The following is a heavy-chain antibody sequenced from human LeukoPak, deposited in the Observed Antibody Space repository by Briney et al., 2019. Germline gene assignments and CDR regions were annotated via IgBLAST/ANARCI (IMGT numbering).Heavy chain of an antibody. J-gene: IGHJ4*02. CDR1: GYTFTSYA. V-gene: IGHV7-4-1*02. D-gene: IGHD5-24*01. Sequence: GASVKVSCKASGYTFTSYAMNWVRQAPGQGLEWMGWINTNTGNPTYAQGFTGRFVFSLDTSVSTAYLQISSLKAEDTAVYYCARRYEGMATIEGSFDYWGQGTLVTVSS. CDR3: ARRYEGMATIEGSFDY. CDR2: INTNTGNP.